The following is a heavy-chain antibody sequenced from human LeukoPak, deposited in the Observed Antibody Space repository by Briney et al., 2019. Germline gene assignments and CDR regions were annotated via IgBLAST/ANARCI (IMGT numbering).Heavy chain of an antibody. CDR2: IYYTGTT. V-gene: IGHV4-59*01. CDR1: GGSISSYY. CDR3: ARDGPGDSDAFDV. Sequence: SETLSLTCTVSGGSISSYYWNWIRQPPGKGLEWIGYIYYTGTTNYNPSLKSRATISVDTSKNQFSLKLSSVTAADTAVYYCARDGPGDSDAFDVWGQGAMVTVSS. J-gene: IGHJ3*01. D-gene: IGHD2-21*02.